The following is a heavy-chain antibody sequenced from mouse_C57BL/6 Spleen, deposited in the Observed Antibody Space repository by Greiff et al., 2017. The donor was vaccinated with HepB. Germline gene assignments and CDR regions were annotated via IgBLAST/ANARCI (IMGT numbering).Heavy chain of an antibody. J-gene: IGHJ2*01. CDR2: IDPENGDT. Sequence: EVQLQQSGAELVRPGASVKLSCTASGFNIKDDYMHWVKQRPEQGLEWIGWIDPENGDTEYASKFLGKATITADTSSNTAYLQLSSLTSEDTAVYYCTRAMVTTSYFDYWGQGTTLTVSS. CDR1: GFNIKDDY. D-gene: IGHD2-2*01. CDR3: TRAMVTTSYFDY. V-gene: IGHV14-4*01.